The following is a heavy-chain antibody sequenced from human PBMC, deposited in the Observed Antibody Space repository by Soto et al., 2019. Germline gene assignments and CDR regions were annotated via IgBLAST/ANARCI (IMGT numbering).Heavy chain of an antibody. V-gene: IGHV3-15*01. CDR2: IKSKTDGGTT. J-gene: IGHJ4*02. CDR1: GFTFRNAW. CDR3: TTVYYDFWWRDY. D-gene: IGHD3-3*01. Sequence: EVQLVESGGGLVKPGGSLRLSCAASGFTFRNAWMSWVRQAPGKGLEWVGRIKSKTDGGTTDYAAPVKGRFTISRDDSKNTLYLQMNSLKTEDTAVYYCTTVYYDFWWRDYWGQGTLVTVSS.